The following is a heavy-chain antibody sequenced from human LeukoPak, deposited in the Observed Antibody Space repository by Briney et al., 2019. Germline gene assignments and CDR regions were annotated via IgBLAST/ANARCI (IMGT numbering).Heavy chain of an antibody. Sequence: GGSLRLSCAASRFTFSNYWMTWVRQAPGKGLEWVANINQDGSERYYVDSVKGRFTISRDNAKNTLYLQMNSLRAEDTAVYYCARGGVYSSSSFDYWGQGTLVTVSS. V-gene: IGHV3-7*01. CDR2: INQDGSER. J-gene: IGHJ4*02. CDR3: ARGGVYSSSSFDY. D-gene: IGHD6-6*01. CDR1: RFTFSNYW.